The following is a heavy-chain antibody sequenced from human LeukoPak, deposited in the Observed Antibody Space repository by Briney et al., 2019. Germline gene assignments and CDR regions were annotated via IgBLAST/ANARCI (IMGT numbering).Heavy chain of an antibody. V-gene: IGHV4-59*01. D-gene: IGHD4-17*01. CDR3: ARVDPRTTVTFDY. Sequence: SETLSLTCTVSGGSISSYYWSWIRQPPGKGLEWIGYIYYSGSTNYNPSLKSRVTISVDTSKNQFSLKLSSVTAADTAVYYCARVDPRTTVTFDYWGQGTLVTVSS. CDR1: GGSISSYY. J-gene: IGHJ4*02. CDR2: IYYSGST.